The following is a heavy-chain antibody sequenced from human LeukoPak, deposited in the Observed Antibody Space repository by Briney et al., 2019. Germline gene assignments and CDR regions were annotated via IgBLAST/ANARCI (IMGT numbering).Heavy chain of an antibody. CDR2: MNPNSGNT. Sequence: ASVKVSCKASGYTFTSYDINWVRQATGQGLEWMGWMNPNSGNTGYAQKFQGRFTITRNYSITTAYMELSSLRSEDTAVYYCARAAFTRSWYDDYWGQGTLVTVSS. V-gene: IGHV1-8*03. CDR3: ARAAFTRSWYDDY. D-gene: IGHD6-13*01. CDR1: GYTFTSYD. J-gene: IGHJ4*02.